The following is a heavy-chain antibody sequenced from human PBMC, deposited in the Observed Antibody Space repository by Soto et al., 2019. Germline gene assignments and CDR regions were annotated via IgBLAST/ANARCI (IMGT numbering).Heavy chain of an antibody. Sequence: EVHMVESGGGLVQPGGSLRLSCAASGFSFSTYWMYWVRQAPGKGLEWVANVNGDGTEKNYVDYVKGRFTISRANAKNSLYLQMNSLGAEDTAVYYWSHTWVGGQGTLVTVSS. CDR2: VNGDGTEK. CDR1: GFSFSTYW. J-gene: IGHJ4*02. CDR3: SHTWV. V-gene: IGHV3-7*01. D-gene: IGHD1-26*01.